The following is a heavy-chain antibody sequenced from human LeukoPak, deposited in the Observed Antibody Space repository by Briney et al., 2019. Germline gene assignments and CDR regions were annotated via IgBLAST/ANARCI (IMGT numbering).Heavy chain of an antibody. CDR2: ISGSGDST. D-gene: IGHD6-19*01. CDR1: GFTFSIYA. J-gene: IGHJ4*02. Sequence: GGSLRLSCAASGFTFSIYAMSWVRQAPGRGLEWVSAISGSGDSTYYADSVKGRFTISRDNSRNTLHLQMNSLRAEDTAVYYCAKDTYSSGSYYFDYWGQGTLVTVSS. V-gene: IGHV3-23*01. CDR3: AKDTYSSGSYYFDY.